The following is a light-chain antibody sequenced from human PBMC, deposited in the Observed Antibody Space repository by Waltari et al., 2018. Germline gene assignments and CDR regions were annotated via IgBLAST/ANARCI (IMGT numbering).Light chain of an antibody. CDR1: SGHSSNI. CDR3: QTGGHGTWV. J-gene: IGLJ3*02. V-gene: IGLV4-69*01. CDR2: VNRDGSH. Sequence: QLVVTQSPSASAPLGASVNPTCTLSSGHSSNIVACLQQRPEKGPRYLMKVNRDGSHIKGDEIPDRFSGSSSGAERYLTISSLQSDDEADYYCQTGGHGTWVFGGGTTLTVI.